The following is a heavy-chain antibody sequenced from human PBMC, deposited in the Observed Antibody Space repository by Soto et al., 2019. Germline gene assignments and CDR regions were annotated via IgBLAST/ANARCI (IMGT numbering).Heavy chain of an antibody. D-gene: IGHD2-15*01. CDR2: IIPIFGTA. V-gene: IGHV1-69*01. CDR1: GGTFSSYA. Sequence: QVQLVQSGTEVKKPGSSVKVSCKASGGTFSSYAISWVRQAPGQGFEWMGGIIPIFGTANYAQKFQGRVTITADESTSTAHMELSSLRSEDTAVYYCARDDGYCSGGSCATNGMDVWGQGTTVTVSS. J-gene: IGHJ6*02. CDR3: ARDDGYCSGGSCATNGMDV.